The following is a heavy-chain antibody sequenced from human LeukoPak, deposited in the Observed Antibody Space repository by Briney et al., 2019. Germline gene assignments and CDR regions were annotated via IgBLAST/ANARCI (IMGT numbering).Heavy chain of an antibody. J-gene: IGHJ5*02. D-gene: IGHD4-17*01. CDR2: IIPIFGTA. Sequence: SVKVSCKASGGTFSSYAISWVRQAPGQGLEWMGGIIPIFGTANYAQKFQGRVTITADESTSTAYMELSSLRSEDTAVYYCARDVGPYGDYNINWFDPWGQGTLVTVSS. CDR1: GGTFSSYA. V-gene: IGHV1-69*13. CDR3: ARDVGPYGDYNINWFDP.